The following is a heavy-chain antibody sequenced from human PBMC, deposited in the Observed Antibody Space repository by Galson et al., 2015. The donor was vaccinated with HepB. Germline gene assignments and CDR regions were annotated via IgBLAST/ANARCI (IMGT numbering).Heavy chain of an antibody. CDR1: GFTFSSYS. J-gene: IGHJ2*01. V-gene: IGHV3-48*04. D-gene: IGHD6-13*01. CDR2: LSSSSTTI. Sequence: SLRLSCAASGFTFSSYSMSWVRQAPGKGLEWVSFLSSSSTTIYYADSVQGRFPISRDDAKNSLYLQMNSLRAEDTAVYYCARDLTGYSSTWRRYWFFDLWGRGTLVTVSS. CDR3: ARDLTGYSSTWRRYWFFDL.